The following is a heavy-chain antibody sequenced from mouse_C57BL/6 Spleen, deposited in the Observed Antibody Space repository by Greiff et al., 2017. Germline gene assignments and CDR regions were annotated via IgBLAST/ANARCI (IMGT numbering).Heavy chain of an antibody. CDR2: IFPGSGST. V-gene: IGHV1-75*01. Sequence: VQLQESGPELVKPGASVKISCKASGYTFTDYYINWVKQRPGQGLEWIGWIFPGSGSTYYNEKFKGKATLTVDKSSSTAYMLLSRLTSEDSAVYFCARMGDYSNDYYAMDYWGQGTSVTVSS. J-gene: IGHJ4*01. D-gene: IGHD2-5*01. CDR3: ARMGDYSNDYYAMDY. CDR1: GYTFTDYY.